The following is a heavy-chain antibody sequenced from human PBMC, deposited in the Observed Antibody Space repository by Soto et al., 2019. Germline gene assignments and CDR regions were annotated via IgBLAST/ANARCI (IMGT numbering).Heavy chain of an antibody. D-gene: IGHD2-15*01. CDR2: ISSSGTGI. V-gene: IGHV3-11*01. CDR3: AGAYSDAFDI. CDR1: GFTFSDYY. Sequence: QVQLVESGGGLVKPGGSLRLSCAASGFTFSDYYMTWIRQAPGKGLEWVSYISSSGTGIYYPDSVKGRFTISRDNAKNSLYLQMSSLRAEDTAVYYCAGAYSDAFDIWGQGTMVTVSS. J-gene: IGHJ3*02.